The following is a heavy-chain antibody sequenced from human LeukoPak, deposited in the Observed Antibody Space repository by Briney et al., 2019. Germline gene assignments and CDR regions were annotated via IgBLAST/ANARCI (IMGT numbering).Heavy chain of an antibody. V-gene: IGHV4-59*01. Sequence: SETLSLTCTVSGGSISSYYWSWIRRPPGKGLEWIGYIYYSGSTNYNPSLKSRVTISVDTSKNQFSLKLSSVTAADTAVYYCARGASTVTDRFDYWGQGTLVTVSS. CDR2: IYYSGST. D-gene: IGHD4-17*01. CDR1: GGSISSYY. CDR3: ARGASTVTDRFDY. J-gene: IGHJ4*02.